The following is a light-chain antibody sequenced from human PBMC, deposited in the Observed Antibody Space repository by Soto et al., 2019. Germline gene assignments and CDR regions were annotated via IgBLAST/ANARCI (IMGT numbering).Light chain of an antibody. CDR1: QSVKSSY. Sequence: EIVLTQSPGTLSLSPGERATLPCKASQSVKSSYLAWYQHKPGQAPRLLIYGTSSRATGTPARFSGSGSGTEFTLTISSLQSEDFALYYCQQYNKWPLITFGQGTRLEIK. CDR3: QQYNKWPLIT. V-gene: IGKV3D-15*01. CDR2: GTS. J-gene: IGKJ5*01.